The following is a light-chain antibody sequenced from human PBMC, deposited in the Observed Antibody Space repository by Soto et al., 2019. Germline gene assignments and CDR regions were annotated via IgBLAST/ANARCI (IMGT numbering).Light chain of an antibody. CDR2: EGS. CDR1: SSDVGSYNL. Sequence: QAVVTQPASVSGSPGQSITISCTGTSSDVGSYNLVSWYQQYPGKAPKLMIYEGSKRPSGVSNRFSGSKSGNTASLTISGLQAEDEADYYCCSYAGSTTVVFGGGSKLTVL. J-gene: IGLJ2*01. V-gene: IGLV2-23*01. CDR3: CSYAGSTTVV.